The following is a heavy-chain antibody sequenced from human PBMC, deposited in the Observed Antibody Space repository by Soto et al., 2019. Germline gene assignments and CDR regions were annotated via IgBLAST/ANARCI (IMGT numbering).Heavy chain of an antibody. CDR1: GDSISSSSYY. V-gene: IGHV4-39*02. CDR2: FYFGGST. D-gene: IGHD3-10*01. CDR3: VRDSFGDHNWFDP. Sequence: QLQLQESGPGLVKPSETLSLTCTVSGDSISSSSYYWGWIRQPPGKGLEWIGSFYFGGSTYYKPSLKSRVTISVDTSKNQFSLKLSSVTAAETAVYYCVRDSFGDHNWFDPWGQGTLVTVSS. J-gene: IGHJ5*02.